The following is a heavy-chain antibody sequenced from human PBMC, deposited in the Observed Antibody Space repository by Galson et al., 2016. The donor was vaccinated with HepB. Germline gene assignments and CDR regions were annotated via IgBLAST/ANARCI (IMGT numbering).Heavy chain of an antibody. D-gene: IGHD3-22*01. CDR1: GFTFGDYA. J-gene: IGHJ4*02. CDR3: TRYATGYYYDSSGYYAQVNYFDY. V-gene: IGHV3-49*03. CDR2: IRSKTYGGPT. Sequence: SLRLSCAASGFTFGDYAMRWFRQAPGKGLEWVGFIRSKTYGGPTEYAASVKGRFTISRDDSKNIAYLQMNSLKTEDTAVYYCTRYATGYYYDSSGYYAQVNYFDYWGQGTLVTVSS.